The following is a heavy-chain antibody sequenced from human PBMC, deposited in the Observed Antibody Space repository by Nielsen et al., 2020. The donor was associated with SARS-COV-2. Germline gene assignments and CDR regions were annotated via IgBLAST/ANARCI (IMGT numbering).Heavy chain of an antibody. Sequence: GESLKISCAASAFAFRDYWMHWVRQAPGKGLVWVSRINTDGSWTSYADSVQGRFTISRDNAKNTLYLQMNSLRAEDTAIYYCAKGTVLDYWGQGTLVTVSS. D-gene: IGHD1-1*01. V-gene: IGHV3-74*03. CDR1: AFAFRDYW. CDR3: AKGTVLDY. J-gene: IGHJ4*02. CDR2: INTDGSWT.